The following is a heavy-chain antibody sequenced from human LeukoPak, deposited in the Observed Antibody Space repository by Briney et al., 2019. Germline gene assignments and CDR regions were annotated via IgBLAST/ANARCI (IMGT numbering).Heavy chain of an antibody. CDR3: AREQSHLSYYYYMDV. J-gene: IGHJ6*03. CDR1: GFTFSRHW. V-gene: IGHV3-7*01. Sequence: PGGSLRLSCAASGFTFSRHWMSWVRQAPGKGLEWVANIKQDGSEEYYVDSVKGRFTISRDNAKNSLFLQMNSLRAEDTAVYYCAREQSHLSYYYYMDVWGKGTTVTVSS. CDR2: IKQDGSEE. D-gene: IGHD6-19*01.